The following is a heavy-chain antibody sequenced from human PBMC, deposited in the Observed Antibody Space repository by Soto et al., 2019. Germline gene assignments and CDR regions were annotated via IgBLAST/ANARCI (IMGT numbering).Heavy chain of an antibody. CDR3: ARDPLWGTAMVLWYFDL. CDR1: GFTFNNYA. Sequence: GGSLRLSCAASGFTFNNYAMHWVRQAPGKGLEWVALISYDGSNKYYADSVKGRFAISRDNSKNTLYLQMNSLRAEDTAVYYCARDPLWGTAMVLWYFDLWGRGTLVTVSS. D-gene: IGHD5-18*01. J-gene: IGHJ2*01. V-gene: IGHV3-30*09. CDR2: ISYDGSNK.